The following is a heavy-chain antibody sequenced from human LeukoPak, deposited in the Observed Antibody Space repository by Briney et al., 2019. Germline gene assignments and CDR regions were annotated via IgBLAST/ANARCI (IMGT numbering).Heavy chain of an antibody. CDR3: ARRADYYDSSGYTDY. CDR1: GFTFSNYW. J-gene: IGHJ4*02. V-gene: IGHV3-7*01. CDR2: IKPDGSEK. Sequence: GGSLRLSCAASGFTFSNYWMTWVRQAPGKGLEWVANIKPDGSEKYYVDSVKGRFTISRDNAKNSLYLQMNSLRAEDTAVYYCARRADYYDSSGYTDYWGQGTLVTVSS. D-gene: IGHD3-22*01.